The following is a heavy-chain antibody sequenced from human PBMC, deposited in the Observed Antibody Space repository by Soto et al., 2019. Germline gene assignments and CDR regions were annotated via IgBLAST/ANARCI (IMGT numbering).Heavy chain of an antibody. CDR1: GGSFSGYY. CDR3: ASVVVVPAATFDY. D-gene: IGHD2-2*01. CDR2: INHSGST. Sequence: QVHLQQWGAGLLKPSETLSLTCAVYGGSFSGYYWSWIRQPPGKGLEWIGEINHSGSTNYNPSLKRRVTISVDTSKNQFSLKLSSVTAADTAVYYCASVVVVPAATFDYWGQGTLVTVSS. J-gene: IGHJ4*02. V-gene: IGHV4-34*01.